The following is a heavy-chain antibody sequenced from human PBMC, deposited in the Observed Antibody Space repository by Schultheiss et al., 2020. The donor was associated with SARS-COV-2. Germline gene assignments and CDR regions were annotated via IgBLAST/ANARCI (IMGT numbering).Heavy chain of an antibody. V-gene: IGHV3-33*01. CDR3: ARGGGFNQYSL. CDR2: IWYDGSNK. D-gene: IGHD1-14*01. CDR1: GFTFSSYG. J-gene: IGHJ4*02. Sequence: GGSLRLSCAASGFTFSSYGMHWVRQAPGKGLEWVAVIWYDGSNKYYADSVKGRFTISRDNSKNTLYLQMNSLRTKDAAVYYCARGGGFNQYSLWGQGTLVTVSS.